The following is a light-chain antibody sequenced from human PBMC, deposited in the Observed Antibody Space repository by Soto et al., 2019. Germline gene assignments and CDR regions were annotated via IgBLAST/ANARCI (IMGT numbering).Light chain of an antibody. V-gene: IGKV3-20*01. CDR2: GAS. CDR1: QSVSSS. Sequence: EILVTQSPATLSVSPGERATPSCRASQSVSSSLAWYQHKTGQAPRPLIYGASTRATGFPARFSGSVYGTAFNPTISRLEPEDFAVYDCQQYGSPPITFGQGTKVDIK. J-gene: IGKJ1*01. CDR3: QQYGSPPIT.